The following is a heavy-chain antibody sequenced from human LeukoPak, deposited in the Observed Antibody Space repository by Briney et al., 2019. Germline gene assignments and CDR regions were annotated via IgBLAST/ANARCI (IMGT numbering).Heavy chain of an antibody. Sequence: GGSLRLSCAASGFTFSGSAMHWVRQASGKGLEWVGRIRSKANSYATAYAASVKGRFTISRDDSKNTAYLQMNSLRAEDTAVYYCARVIWGSWSDYWGQGTLVTVSS. CDR2: IRSKANSYAT. CDR3: ARVIWGSWSDY. J-gene: IGHJ4*02. D-gene: IGHD6-13*01. V-gene: IGHV3-73*01. CDR1: GFTFSGSA.